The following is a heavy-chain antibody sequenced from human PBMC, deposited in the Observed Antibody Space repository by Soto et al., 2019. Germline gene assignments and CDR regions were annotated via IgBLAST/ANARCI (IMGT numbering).Heavy chain of an antibody. D-gene: IGHD3-9*01. Sequence: ASVKVSCKASGYTFTSYGISWVRQAPGQGLEWMGWISAYNGNTNYAQKLQGRVTMTTDTSTSTAYMELRSLRSDDTAVYYCARDGRRYFDWLPTFDYWGQGTLVTVSS. V-gene: IGHV1-18*01. J-gene: IGHJ4*02. CDR3: ARDGRRYFDWLPTFDY. CDR1: GYTFTSYG. CDR2: ISAYNGNT.